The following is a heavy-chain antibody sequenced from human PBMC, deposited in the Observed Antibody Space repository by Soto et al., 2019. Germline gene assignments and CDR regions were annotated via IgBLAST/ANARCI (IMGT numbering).Heavy chain of an antibody. J-gene: IGHJ4*02. D-gene: IGHD3-10*01. CDR1: GATFISRA. V-gene: IGHV3-23*01. CDR2: ITDTGGDR. Sequence: PGGSLRLSCIASGATFISRAMIFVRQSPVEGLEWVSVITDTGGDRKYADSVRGRFTISRDNSKNTLYLQMSGLRVEDSAVYYCARGSGDSYPGSRVFDFWGRGTLVTVSS. CDR3: ARGSGDSYPGSRVFDF.